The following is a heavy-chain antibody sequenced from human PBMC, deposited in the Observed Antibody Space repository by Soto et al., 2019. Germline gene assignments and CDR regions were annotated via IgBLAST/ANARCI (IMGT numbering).Heavy chain of an antibody. CDR3: AKDLGIAVAGTVWSYYYYYGMDV. CDR1: GFTFSSYG. J-gene: IGHJ6*02. Sequence: LRLSCAASGFTFSSYGMHWVRQAPGKGLEWVAVISYDGSNKYYADSVKGRFTISRDNSKNTLYLQMNSLRAEDTAVCYCAKDLGIAVAGTVWSYYYYYGMDVWGQGTTVTVSS. D-gene: IGHD6-19*01. V-gene: IGHV3-30*18. CDR2: ISYDGSNK.